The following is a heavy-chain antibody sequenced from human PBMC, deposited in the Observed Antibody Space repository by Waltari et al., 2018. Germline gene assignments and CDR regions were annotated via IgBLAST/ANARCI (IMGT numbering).Heavy chain of an antibody. V-gene: IGHV1-69*04. CDR1: GGTFSSYA. J-gene: IGHJ5*02. Sequence: QVQLVQSGAEVKKPGSSVKVSCKASGGTFSSYAISWVRQAPGQGLEWMGRLIPILGIAKYAQQVQGRVTITADKSTVPAYMELSSLRSEDTAVYYCARGMGSSWYGVRWFDPWGQGTLVTVSS. D-gene: IGHD6-13*01. CDR2: LIPILGIA. CDR3: ARGMGSSWYGVRWFDP.